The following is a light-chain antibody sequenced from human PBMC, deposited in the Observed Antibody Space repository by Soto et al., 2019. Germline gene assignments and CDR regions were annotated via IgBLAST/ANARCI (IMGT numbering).Light chain of an antibody. CDR3: KQLNTSPIT. J-gene: IGKJ5*01. CDR1: QGISNY. Sequence: DIQLTQSPSFLSASVGDRVTITCRASQGISNYLVWYQQRPGKAPKLLIYAASTLQSGVPSRFSGSGSGTDFTLTITSLHPEDLATYDSKQLNTSPITCALGTGLEIK. V-gene: IGKV1-9*01. CDR2: AAS.